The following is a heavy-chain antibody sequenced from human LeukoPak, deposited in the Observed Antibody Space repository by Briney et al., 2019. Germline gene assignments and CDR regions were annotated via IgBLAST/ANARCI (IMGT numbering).Heavy chain of an antibody. CDR3: ARVRGYFDY. CDR1: GCSISSYG. CDR2: IYYSGST. Sequence: SETLSLTCTASGCSISSYGWNWVRQPPGKGLDWIGYIYYSGSTNYNPALKSRVTISVETSKNQFSLKLSSVTAADTAVYYCARVRGYFDYWGQGTLVTVSS. D-gene: IGHD5-24*01. V-gene: IGHV4-59*01. J-gene: IGHJ4*02.